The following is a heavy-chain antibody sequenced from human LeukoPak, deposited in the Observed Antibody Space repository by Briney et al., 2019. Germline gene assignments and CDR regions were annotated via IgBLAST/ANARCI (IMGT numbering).Heavy chain of an antibody. CDR3: ARVGAHDAFDI. Sequence: ASVKVSCKASGYTFTSYYMHWVRQAPGQGLEWMGIINPSGGSTSYAQKFQGRVTMTSDMSTNTVYMELSSLRSEDTAVYYCARVGAHDAFDIWGQGTMVTVSS. J-gene: IGHJ3*02. CDR2: INPSGGST. D-gene: IGHD1-26*01. CDR1: GYTFTSYY. V-gene: IGHV1-46*01.